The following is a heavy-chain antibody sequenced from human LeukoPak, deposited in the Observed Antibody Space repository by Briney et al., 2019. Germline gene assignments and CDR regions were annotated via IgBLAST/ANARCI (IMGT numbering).Heavy chain of an antibody. CDR1: GFTVSSNY. V-gene: IGHV4-34*01. CDR3: ARDLIMTTVTTGDNVGFDP. CDR2: INHSGST. D-gene: IGHD4-11*01. Sequence: GSLRLSCAASGFTVSSNYMSWVRQAPGKGLEWIGEINHSGSTNYNPSLKSRVTISVDTSKNQFSLKLSSVTAADTAVYYCARDLIMTTVTTGDNVGFDPWGQGTLVTVSS. J-gene: IGHJ5*02.